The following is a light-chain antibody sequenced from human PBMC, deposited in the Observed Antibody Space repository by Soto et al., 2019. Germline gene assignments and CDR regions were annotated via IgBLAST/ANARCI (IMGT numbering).Light chain of an antibody. CDR3: QQYGSSPPVT. CDR1: QSVSRSY. CDR2: GAS. V-gene: IGKV3-20*01. J-gene: IGKJ4*01. Sequence: EIVLTQSPGTLSLSPGERATLSCRASQSVSRSYSAWYQQKPGQAPRLLIYGASSRATGIPDRFSGSGSGTDFTLTISRLEPEDFALYYCQQYGSSPPVTFGGGTKVDIK.